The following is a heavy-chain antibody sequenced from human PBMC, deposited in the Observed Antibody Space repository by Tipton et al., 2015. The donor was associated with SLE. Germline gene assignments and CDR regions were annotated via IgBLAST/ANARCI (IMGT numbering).Heavy chain of an antibody. CDR3: ARGYSGYDRDY. V-gene: IGHV4-34*01. CDR2: INHGGNT. D-gene: IGHD5-12*01. J-gene: IGHJ4*02. Sequence: TLSLTCAVYGGSFSGFYWNWIRQPPGKGLEWIGEINHGGNTNYNPSLKSRVTISVDTSKNQFSLKLSSVTAADTAVYYCARGYSGYDRDYWGQGTLVTVSS. CDR1: GGSFSGFY.